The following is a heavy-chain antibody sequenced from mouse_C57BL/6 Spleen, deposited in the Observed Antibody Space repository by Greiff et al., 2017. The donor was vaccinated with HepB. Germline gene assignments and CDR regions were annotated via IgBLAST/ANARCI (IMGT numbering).Heavy chain of an antibody. CDR1: GYTFTSYW. J-gene: IGHJ2*01. V-gene: IGHV1-64*01. D-gene: IGHD2-5*01. CDR3: ARLVSNYDFDY. CDR2: IHPNSGST. Sequence: VQLQQPGAELVKPGASVKLSCKASGYTFTSYWMHWVKQRPGQGLEWIGMIHPNSGSTNYNEKFKSKATLTVDKSSSTAYMQLSSLTSEDSAVYYCARLVSNYDFDYWGQGTTLTGSS.